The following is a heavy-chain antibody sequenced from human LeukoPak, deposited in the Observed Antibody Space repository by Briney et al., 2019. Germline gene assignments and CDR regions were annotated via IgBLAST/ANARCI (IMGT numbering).Heavy chain of an antibody. CDR3: AKVSRGGYGYEVPVDY. D-gene: IGHD5-18*01. J-gene: IGHJ4*02. V-gene: IGHV3-23*01. CDR2: ISGSGGST. CDR1: GFTFSSYA. Sequence: GGSLRLSCAASGFTFSSYAMSWVRQAPGKGLEWVSAISGSGGSTSYADSVKGRFTISRDNSKNTLYLQINSLRAEDTAVYYCAKVSRGGYGYEVPVDYWGQGTLVTVSS.